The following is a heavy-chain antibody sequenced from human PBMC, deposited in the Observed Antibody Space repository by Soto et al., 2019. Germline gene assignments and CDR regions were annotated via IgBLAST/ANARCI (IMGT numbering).Heavy chain of an antibody. Sequence: QVQLVESGGGVVQPGRSLRLSCAASGFTFSSYGMHWVRQAPGKGLEWVAVISYDGSNKYYADSVKGRFTISRDNSKNTQYLQMNSLRAEDTAVYYCAKELGIAAAVPGWGQGTLVTVSS. CDR1: GFTFSSYG. CDR2: ISYDGSNK. D-gene: IGHD6-13*01. V-gene: IGHV3-30*18. CDR3: AKELGIAAAVPG. J-gene: IGHJ4*02.